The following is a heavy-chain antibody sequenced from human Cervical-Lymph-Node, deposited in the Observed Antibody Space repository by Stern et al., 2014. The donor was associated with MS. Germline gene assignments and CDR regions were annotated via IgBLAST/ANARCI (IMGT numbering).Heavy chain of an antibody. CDR3: ARDNRIAVAGTYYYYGMDV. Sequence: VQLVESGAEVTKPGASVKVSCKASGYTFTGYYMHWVRQAPGHGLERMGWINPHSGGTNYAQKFQGWVTMTRDTSISTAYMELSRLRSDDTAVYYCARDNRIAVAGTYYYYGMDVWGQGTTVTVSS. J-gene: IGHJ6*02. D-gene: IGHD6-19*01. CDR2: INPHSGGT. V-gene: IGHV1-2*04. CDR1: GYTFTGYY.